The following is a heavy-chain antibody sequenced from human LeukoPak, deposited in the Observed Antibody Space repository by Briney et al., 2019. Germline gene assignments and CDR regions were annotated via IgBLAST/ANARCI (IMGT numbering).Heavy chain of an antibody. Sequence: PSDTLSLTCAVSGYSISSNNWWAWIRQPPGKGLEWIGYIYYSGSTYYDPYNPSLTSRVTMSVDTSKNQFSLKLDSVTEIDTAMYYCARNQAVAANRGAFDIWGQGTMVTVSS. CDR1: GYSISSNNW. D-gene: IGHD6-19*01. V-gene: IGHV4-28*01. CDR2: IYYSGST. CDR3: ARNQAVAANRGAFDI. J-gene: IGHJ3*02.